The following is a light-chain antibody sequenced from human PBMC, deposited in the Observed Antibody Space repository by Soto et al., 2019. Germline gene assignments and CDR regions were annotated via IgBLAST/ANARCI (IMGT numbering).Light chain of an antibody. CDR1: SSNIGAGYV. CDR2: GNS. CDR3: QSYDSSLSGWV. Sequence: SVLTQPPSVSGAPGQRVTISCTGSSSNIGAGYVVHWYQQLPGTAPKLLIYGNSNRPSGVPDRFSGSKSGTSASLAITGLQAEDEADYYCQSYDSSLSGWVFGNGTKVTVL. J-gene: IGLJ1*01. V-gene: IGLV1-40*01.